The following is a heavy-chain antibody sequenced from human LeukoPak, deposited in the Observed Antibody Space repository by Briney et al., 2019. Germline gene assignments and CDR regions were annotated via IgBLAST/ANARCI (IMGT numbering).Heavy chain of an antibody. J-gene: IGHJ3*02. CDR1: GFTFSSYS. V-gene: IGHV3-48*01. Sequence: GGSLRLSCAASGFTFSSYSMNWVRQAPGKGLEWVSYISSSSSTIYYADSVKGRFTISRDNAKNSLYLQMNSLRAEDTALYYCAKSTDDAFDIWGQGTMVTVSS. CDR2: ISSSSSTI. CDR3: AKSTDDAFDI.